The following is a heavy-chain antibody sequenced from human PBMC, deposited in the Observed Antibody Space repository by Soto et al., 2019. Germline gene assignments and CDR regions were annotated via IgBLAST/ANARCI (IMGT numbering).Heavy chain of an antibody. Sequence: EVQLLESGGGLVQRGGSLRLSCAASGLTFSSYDMTWVRQAPGKGLNWVSCISGSGDTTYYADSVKGRLTISRDNSKNTLHMQMDSLRAEDTAIYYCAKLRGGSCYSGLEYWGHGTLVTVSS. J-gene: IGHJ4*01. V-gene: IGHV3-23*01. CDR2: ISGSGDTT. D-gene: IGHD2-15*01. CDR1: GLTFSSYD. CDR3: AKLRGGSCYSGLEY.